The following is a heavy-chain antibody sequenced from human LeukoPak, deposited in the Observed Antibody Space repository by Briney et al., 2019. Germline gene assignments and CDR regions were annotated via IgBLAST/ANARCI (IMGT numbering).Heavy chain of an antibody. J-gene: IGHJ3*02. Sequence: PGGSLRLSCAGSGFTFSSYWMHWVRQAPGKGLVWVSRIDSDGSSTNYADSVKGRFTISRDNAKNSLYLQMNSLRAEDTAVYYCARDHYGDPSGAFDIWGQGTMVTVSS. CDR3: ARDHYGDPSGAFDI. CDR2: IDSDGSST. CDR1: GFTFSSYW. D-gene: IGHD4-17*01. V-gene: IGHV3-74*01.